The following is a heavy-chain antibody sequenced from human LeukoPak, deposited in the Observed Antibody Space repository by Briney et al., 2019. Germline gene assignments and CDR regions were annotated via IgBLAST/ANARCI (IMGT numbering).Heavy chain of an antibody. J-gene: IGHJ4*02. CDR3: AREELMVYAVHFDY. CDR1: GGSFSGYY. D-gene: IGHD2-8*01. V-gene: IGHV4-34*01. Sequence: PSQTLSLTCAVYGGSFSGYYWSWIRQPPGKGLEWIGEINHSGSTNYNPSLKSRVTISVDTSKNQFSLKLSSVTAADTAVYYCAREELMVYAVHFDYWGQGTLVTVSS. CDR2: INHSGST.